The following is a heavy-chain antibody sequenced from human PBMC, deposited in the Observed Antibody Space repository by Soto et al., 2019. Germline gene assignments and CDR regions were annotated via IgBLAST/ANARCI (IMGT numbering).Heavy chain of an antibody. D-gene: IGHD3-16*01. V-gene: IGHV2-5*02. J-gene: IGHJ5*02. CDR2: IYCDVDK. CDR1: GFSRSTSGVG. CDR3: ARSLNDSVWGTDWFDP. Sequence: QITLKESGPTLVKPTQTLTLTFTFSGFSRSTSGVGVGWIRQPPGKALESLALIYCDVDKRYSTCLKCRLTLAEDTSKYQVVITMTSMDPVDTATYYCARSLNDSVWGTDWFDPWGQGNVVTVSS.